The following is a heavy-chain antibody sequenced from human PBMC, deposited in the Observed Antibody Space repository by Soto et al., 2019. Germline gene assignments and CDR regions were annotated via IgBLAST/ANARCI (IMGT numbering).Heavy chain of an antibody. J-gene: IGHJ3*02. CDR2: IKAGNGNT. D-gene: IGHD2-8*02. V-gene: IGHV1-3*01. CDR1: GYTFSSYA. Sequence: GASVKVSCKASGYTFSSYAMHWVRQAPGQRREWMGWIKAGNGNTKYSQKFQGRVTITRDTSATTDYIELISLRSEDNPAYSCARGFVSRLYCASDIWGQGPLVTVSS. CDR3: ARGFVSRLYCASDI.